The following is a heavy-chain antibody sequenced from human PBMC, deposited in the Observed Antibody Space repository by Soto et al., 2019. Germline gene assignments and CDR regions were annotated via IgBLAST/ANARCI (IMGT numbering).Heavy chain of an antibody. CDR3: ARGRRFSGLDV. V-gene: IGHV4-39*02. Sequence: PXETLSLTCIVSGGSIISSSYNWGWIRQPPGKGLEWIGSVFDSGSTHYHPSLKSRGTISADTSKNHFYLKLSSVTAADTGVYYCARGRRFSGLDVWGQGTTVTVSS. D-gene: IGHD3-3*01. J-gene: IGHJ6*02. CDR1: GGSIISSSYN. CDR2: VFDSGST.